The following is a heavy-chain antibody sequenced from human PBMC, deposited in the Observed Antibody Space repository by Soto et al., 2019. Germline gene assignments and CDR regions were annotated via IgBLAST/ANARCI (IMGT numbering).Heavy chain of an antibody. V-gene: IGHV1-69*12. CDR3: ARVEAVAAPLYYYGMDV. J-gene: IGHJ6*02. CDR2: IIPIFGTA. CDR1: GGTFSSYA. D-gene: IGHD2-15*01. Sequence: QVQLVQSGAEVKKPGSSVKVSCKASGGTFSSYAISWVRQAPGQGLEWMGGIIPIFGTANYAQKFQGRVTMTADEPTSTAYRELSSLRSEDMAVYYCARVEAVAAPLYYYGMDVWGQGTTVTVSS.